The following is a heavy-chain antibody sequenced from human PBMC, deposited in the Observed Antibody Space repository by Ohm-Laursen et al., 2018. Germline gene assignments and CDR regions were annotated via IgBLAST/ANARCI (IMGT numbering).Heavy chain of an antibody. Sequence: SLRLSCSVSGFTFSSYAMSWVRQAPQKGLEWVSGLVWNSDRKLYVDSVKGRFTISRDNAKNSLYLQMNSLRADDTAVYHCARGGGSSWTKVDYWGQGTLVTVSS. CDR2: LVWNSDRK. J-gene: IGHJ4*02. V-gene: IGHV3-20*01. CDR1: GFTFSSYA. D-gene: IGHD6-13*01. CDR3: ARGGGSSWTKVDY.